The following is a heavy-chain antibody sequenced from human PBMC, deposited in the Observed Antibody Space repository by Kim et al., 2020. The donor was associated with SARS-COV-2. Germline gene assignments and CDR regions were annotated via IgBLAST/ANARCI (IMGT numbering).Heavy chain of an antibody. Sequence: SVKCRFTISRDNAKNSLYLQMNSLRAEDTAVYYCATGAVAGSYYYYGMDVWGQGTTVTVSS. J-gene: IGHJ6*02. V-gene: IGHV3-11*03. CDR3: ATGAVAGSYYYYGMDV. D-gene: IGHD6-19*01.